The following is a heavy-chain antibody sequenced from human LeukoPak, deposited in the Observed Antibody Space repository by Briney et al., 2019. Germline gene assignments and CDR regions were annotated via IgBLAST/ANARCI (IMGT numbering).Heavy chain of an antibody. Sequence: GGSLRLSCAAAGFPFRSYKMNWVRGAPGKERGWVSVISETDGSTFYADSVKGRFTISRDNSENMLYLQMNSLRVEDTAIYYCAKDCPWCGLDVWGQGTTVTVSS. CDR2: ISETDGST. CDR3: AKDCPWCGLDV. V-gene: IGHV3-23*01. CDR1: GFPFRSYK. J-gene: IGHJ6*02. D-gene: IGHD2-15*01.